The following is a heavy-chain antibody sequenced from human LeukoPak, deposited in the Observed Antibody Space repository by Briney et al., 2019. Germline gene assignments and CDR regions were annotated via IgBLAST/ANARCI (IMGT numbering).Heavy chain of an antibody. CDR3: AIQMYCSGGSCYSGGWFDP. Sequence: ASVKVSCKASGYTFTSYDINWVRQATGQGLEWMGWMNPNSGNTGYAQKFQGRVTMTRNTPISTAYMELSSLRSEDTAVYYCAIQMYCSGGSCYSGGWFDPWGQGTLVTVSS. V-gene: IGHV1-8*01. CDR1: GYTFTSYD. D-gene: IGHD2-15*01. J-gene: IGHJ5*02. CDR2: MNPNSGNT.